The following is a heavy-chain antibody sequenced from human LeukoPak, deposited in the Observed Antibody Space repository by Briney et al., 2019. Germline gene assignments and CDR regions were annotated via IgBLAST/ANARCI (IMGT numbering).Heavy chain of an antibody. CDR2: IYTSGST. CDR3: ARGGPTNFDY. CDR1: GSSISSGSYY. Sequence: TLSLTCTVSGSSISSGSYYWSWIRQPAGKGLEWIGRIYTSGSTNYNPSLKSRVTISVDTSKNQFSLKLSSVTAADTAVYYCARGGPTNFDYWGQGTLVTVSS. V-gene: IGHV4-61*02. J-gene: IGHJ4*02.